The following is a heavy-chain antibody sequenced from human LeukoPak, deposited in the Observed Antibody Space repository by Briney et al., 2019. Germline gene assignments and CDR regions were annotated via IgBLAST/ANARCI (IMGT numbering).Heavy chain of an antibody. CDR2: MSNSGENT. J-gene: IGHJ4*02. V-gene: IGHV3-30*18. CDR1: GFTFSSYS. Sequence: GGSLXXSCAASGFTFSSYSMQWVRQTPGKGLEGVGIMSNSGENTFYGEAVKGRFTISRDNSQNTLYLQMNSLRAEDTAVYYCXKGXASVTRYVDYWGQGTLVTVSS. D-gene: IGHD4-17*01. CDR3: XKGXASVTRYVDY.